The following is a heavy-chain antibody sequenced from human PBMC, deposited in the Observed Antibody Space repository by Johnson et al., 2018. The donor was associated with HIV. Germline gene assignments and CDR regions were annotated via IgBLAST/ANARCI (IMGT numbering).Heavy chain of an antibody. CDR1: GFTFSNAW. V-gene: IGHV3-15*01. D-gene: IGHD1-26*01. CDR3: TTDWGSYHEYAFDI. Sequence: VQLVESGGGLVKPGGSLRLSCAASGFTFSNAWISWVRPAPGKGLAWVGRFTSTTDGGTTDYAAPVKGRFTISRDDSKNTLYLQMNSLKTEDTAVYSCTTDWGSYHEYAFDIWGQGTMVTVSS. J-gene: IGHJ3*02. CDR2: FTSTTDGGTT.